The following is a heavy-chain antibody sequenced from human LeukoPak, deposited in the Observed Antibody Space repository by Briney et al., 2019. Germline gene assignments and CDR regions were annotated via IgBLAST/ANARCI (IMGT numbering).Heavy chain of an antibody. CDR3: ARDRDYYGDKYFDY. D-gene: IGHD1-26*01. CDR2: IKQDGSER. Sequence: AGSLRLSCAASGFTFSSSWMTWVRQAPGKGLEWLADIKQDGSERYYVDSVKGRFTISRDNAKNSLYLQMTSLRAEDTAVYYCARDRDYYGDKYFDYWGQGTLVTVSS. CDR1: GFTFSSSW. J-gene: IGHJ4*02. V-gene: IGHV3-7*03.